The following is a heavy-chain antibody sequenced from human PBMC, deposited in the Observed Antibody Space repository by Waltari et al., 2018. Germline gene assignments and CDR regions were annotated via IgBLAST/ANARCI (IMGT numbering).Heavy chain of an antibody. CDR1: GGSFSGYY. V-gene: IGHV4-34*01. Sequence: QVQLQQWGAGLLKPSETLSLTCAVYGGSFSGYYWSWLRQPPGKGLEWIGEINHSGRTNYNPSLKSRVTISVDTSKNQFSLKLSSVTAADTAVYYCARAHVTMVRGGMDVWGKGTTVTISS. CDR2: INHSGRT. J-gene: IGHJ6*03. CDR3: ARAHVTMVRGGMDV. D-gene: IGHD3-10*01.